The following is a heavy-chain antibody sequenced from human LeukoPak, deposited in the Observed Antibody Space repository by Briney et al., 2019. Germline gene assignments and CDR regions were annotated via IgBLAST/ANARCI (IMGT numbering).Heavy chain of an antibody. Sequence: GGSLRLSCAASGFTFSSYWMSWVRQAPGKGLEWVSYISSSDSTIYYADSVKGRFTISRDNAKNSLYLQMYSLRAEDTAVYYCAELGITMIGGVWGKGTTVTISS. CDR3: AELGITMIGGV. CDR2: ISSSDSTI. D-gene: IGHD3-10*02. V-gene: IGHV3-48*04. J-gene: IGHJ6*04. CDR1: GFTFSSYW.